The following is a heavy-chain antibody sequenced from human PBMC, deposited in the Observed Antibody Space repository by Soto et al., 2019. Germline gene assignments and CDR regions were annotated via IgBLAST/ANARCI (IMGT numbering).Heavy chain of an antibody. Sequence: EVQLVQSGAEVKKPGESLKISCKGSGYSFTSYWIGWVRQMPGKGLEWMGIIYPGDSDTRYSPSFQGQVTISADKSISTAYLQGSRLKASATAMYDCARQNLDYGDYGGSDYWGQGTLVTVSS. V-gene: IGHV5-51*01. D-gene: IGHD4-17*01. J-gene: IGHJ4*02. CDR3: ARQNLDYGDYGGSDY. CDR1: GYSFTSYW. CDR2: IYPGDSDT.